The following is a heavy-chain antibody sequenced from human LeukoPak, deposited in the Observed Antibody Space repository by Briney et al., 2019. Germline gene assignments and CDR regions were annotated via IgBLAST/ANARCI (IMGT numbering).Heavy chain of an antibody. V-gene: IGHV3-23*01. J-gene: IGHJ4*02. CDR3: AKDPRDYDSGGYETDY. CDR2: ISGSGGST. D-gene: IGHD3-22*01. CDR1: GFTFSSYA. Sequence: PGGSLRLSCAASGFTFSSYAMSWVRQAPGKGLEWVSAISGSGGSTYYADSVKGRFTISRDNSKNTLYLQMNSLRAEDTAVYYCAKDPRDYDSGGYETDYWGQGTLVTVSS.